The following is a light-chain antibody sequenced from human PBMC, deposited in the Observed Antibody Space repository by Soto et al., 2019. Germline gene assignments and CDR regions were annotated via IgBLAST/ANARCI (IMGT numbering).Light chain of an antibody. CDR2: KAS. CDR3: QHYNSYSEA. V-gene: IGKV1-5*03. CDR1: QTISSW. Sequence: IQMTQSPSTLAGAVLDRVTLTFRASQTISSWLAWYQQKPGKAPKLLIYKASTLKSGVPSRFSGSGSGTEFTLTISSLQPDDFATYYCQHYNSYSEAFGQGTKV. J-gene: IGKJ1*01.